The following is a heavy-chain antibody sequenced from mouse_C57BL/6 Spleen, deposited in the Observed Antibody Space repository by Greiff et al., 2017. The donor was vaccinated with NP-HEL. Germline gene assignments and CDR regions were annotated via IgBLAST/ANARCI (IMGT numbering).Heavy chain of an antibody. D-gene: IGHD3-2*02. CDR3: ATAQATGAMDY. J-gene: IGHJ4*01. Sequence: LVESGAELARPGASVKLSCKASGYTFTSYGISWVKQRTGQGLEWIGEIYPRSGNTYYNEKFKGKATLTADKSSSTAYMELRSLTSEDSAVYFCATAQATGAMDYWGQGTSVTVSS. V-gene: IGHV1-81*01. CDR1: GYTFTSYG. CDR2: IYPRSGNT.